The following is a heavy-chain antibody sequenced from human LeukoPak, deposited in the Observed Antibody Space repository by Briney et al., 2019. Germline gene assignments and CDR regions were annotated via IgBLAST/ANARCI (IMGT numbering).Heavy chain of an antibody. CDR2: ISSSGTTI. CDR1: GFTFSSYA. V-gene: IGHV3-48*04. D-gene: IGHD4-17*01. Sequence: PGGSLRLSCAASGFTFSSYAMSWVRQTPGKGLEWVSYISSSGTTIYYADSVKGRFTISRDNAKNSLYLQMNSLRAEDTAVYYCARVAVTINWFDPWGQGTLVTVSS. J-gene: IGHJ5*02. CDR3: ARVAVTINWFDP.